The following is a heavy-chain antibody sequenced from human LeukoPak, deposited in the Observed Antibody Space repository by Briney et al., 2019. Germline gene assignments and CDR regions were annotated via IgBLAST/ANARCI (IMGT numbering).Heavy chain of an antibody. CDR3: AKDGETYYDFWGGYPIGTSYMDV. V-gene: IGHV3-30-3*01. CDR1: GFTFSSYA. J-gene: IGHJ6*03. CDR2: ISYDGSNK. Sequence: GRSLRLSCAASGFTFSSYAMHWVRQAPGKGLEWVAVISYDGSNKYYADSVKGRFTISRDNSKNTLYLQMNSLRAEDTAVYYCAKDGETYYDFWGGYPIGTSYMDVWGNGTTVTVSS. D-gene: IGHD3-3*01.